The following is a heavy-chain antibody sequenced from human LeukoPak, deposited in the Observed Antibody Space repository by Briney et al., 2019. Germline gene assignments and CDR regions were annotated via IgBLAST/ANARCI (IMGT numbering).Heavy chain of an antibody. CDR2: LSPQANSE. D-gene: IGHD2-2*03. Sequence: GGSLRLSCAASGFTFSDYGIHWVRQAPGKGLEWVAVLSPQANSEYYADSVQGRFTMSRDDSKNTVYLLMNSLTDEETAVYYCARDWIDRSLDYWGLGTLVTVSS. CDR3: ARDWIDRSLDY. CDR1: GFTFSDYG. J-gene: IGHJ4*02. V-gene: IGHV3-33*01.